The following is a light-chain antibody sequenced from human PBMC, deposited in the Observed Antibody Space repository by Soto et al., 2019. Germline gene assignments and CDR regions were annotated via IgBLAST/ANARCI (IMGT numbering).Light chain of an antibody. V-gene: IGLV2-14*03. CDR1: SSDVGAYNY. J-gene: IGLJ3*02. CDR3: NSYTADSTWG. Sequence: QSVLTQPASVSGSPGQSVTISCTGTSSDVGAYNYVSWFQHHPGKVPKLIIYDVTNRPSGISNRFSGSKSGNTASLTVSGLQADDEADYYCNSYTADSTWGFGGGTKVTVL. CDR2: DVT.